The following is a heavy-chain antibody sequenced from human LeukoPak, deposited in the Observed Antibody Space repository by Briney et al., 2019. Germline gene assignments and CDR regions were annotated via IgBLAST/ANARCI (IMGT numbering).Heavy chain of an antibody. V-gene: IGHV4-59*11. CDR3: ARDLVTATKGFDI. D-gene: IGHD4-17*01. Sequence: SETLSLTCAVSDDSFSSHYWTWIRQPPAKGLEWIGYISYIGSTNYNPSLKSRVTISIDTSKNQFSLKLSSVTAADTAVYYCARDLVTATKGFDIWGQGTMVSVSS. J-gene: IGHJ3*02. CDR2: ISYIGST. CDR1: DDSFSSHY.